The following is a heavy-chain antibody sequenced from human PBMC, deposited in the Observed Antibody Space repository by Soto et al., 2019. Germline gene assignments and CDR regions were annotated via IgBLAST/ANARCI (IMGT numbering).Heavy chain of an antibody. D-gene: IGHD5-12*01. CDR1: GGTFSSYA. J-gene: IGHJ6*02. V-gene: IGHV1-69*01. CDR3: ATGGYSVYDYNPQYCGMDV. CDR2: IIPIFGKA. Sequence: QVQLVQSGAEVKKPGSSVKVSCKASGGTFSSYAISWVRPAPGQGLEWMGVIIPIFGKANYAQKFQGRVTITADASTSTAYMDQSSLRSYDTAVDYCATGGYSVYDYNPQYCGMDVWSQGTPGPLSS.